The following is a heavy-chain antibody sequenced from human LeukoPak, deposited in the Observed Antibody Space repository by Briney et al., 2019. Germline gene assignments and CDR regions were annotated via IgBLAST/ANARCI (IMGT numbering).Heavy chain of an antibody. Sequence: SGGSLRLSCVASGFTFSSSWMTWVRQAPGMGLERVANIKADVSGKYYVDSVRGRFSISRGNAKNSLYLELNSLRAEDTGVYFCARDRGWQQFDYWGQGTLVTVSS. CDR2: IKADVSGK. V-gene: IGHV3-7*01. CDR3: ARDRGWQQFDY. J-gene: IGHJ4*01. D-gene: IGHD5-24*01. CDR1: GFTFSSSW.